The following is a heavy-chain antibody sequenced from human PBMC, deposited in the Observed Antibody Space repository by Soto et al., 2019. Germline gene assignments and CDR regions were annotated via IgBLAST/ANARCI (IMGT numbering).Heavy chain of an antibody. CDR3: ANGGLGTTLSDY. CDR2: ISGSGGST. J-gene: IGHJ4*02. D-gene: IGHD1-26*01. V-gene: IGHV3-23*01. CDR1: GFTFSSYA. Sequence: GGSLRLSCAASGFTFSSYAMSWVRQAPGKGLEWVSAISGSGGSTYYADSVKGRFTISRDNSKNTLYLQMNSLRAEDTAVYYCANGGLGTTLSDYWGQGTLVTVSS.